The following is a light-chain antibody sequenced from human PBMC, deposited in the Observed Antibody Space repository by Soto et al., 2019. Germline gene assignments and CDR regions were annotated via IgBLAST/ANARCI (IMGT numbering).Light chain of an antibody. Sequence: QSALTQPPSESGSPGQSVTISCTGTSSDVGGYNYVSWYQQHPGKAPKLMIYEVSKRPSGVPDRFSGSKSGNTASLTASGLQAEDEADYYCSSYAGSNNFVFGGGTKLTVL. CDR2: EVS. CDR3: SSYAGSNNFV. J-gene: IGLJ3*02. CDR1: SSDVGGYNY. V-gene: IGLV2-8*01.